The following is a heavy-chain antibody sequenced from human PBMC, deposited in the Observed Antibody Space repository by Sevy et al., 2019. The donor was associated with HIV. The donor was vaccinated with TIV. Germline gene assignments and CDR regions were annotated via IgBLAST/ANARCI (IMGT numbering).Heavy chain of an antibody. J-gene: IGHJ6*02. V-gene: IGHV3-7*01. CDR2: IKHDGSDT. Sequence: GGSLRLSCAASGFTFSNYWMNWVRHTPGKGLEWVANIKHDGSDTYYADSVKGRFTLSRDDIKNSLSLQMNSLRVEDTAVYCCARGGPLVDGTLIPWGMDVWGQGTTVTVSS. CDR3: ARGGPLVDGTLIPWGMDV. CDR1: GFTFSNYW. D-gene: IGHD1-7*01.